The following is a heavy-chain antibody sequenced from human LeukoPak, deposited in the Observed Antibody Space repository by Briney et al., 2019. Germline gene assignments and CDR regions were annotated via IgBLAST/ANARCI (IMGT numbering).Heavy chain of an antibody. CDR3: ARAVGDSGHGLFFDY. CDR1: GGSISSGDYY. V-gene: IGHV4-61*08. CDR2: VERTGSI. D-gene: IGHD5-12*01. Sequence: PSETLSLTCTVSGGSISSGDYYWSWIRQPPGKGLEWIGNVERTGSINYNTSHESPVTISVDTSKNQFSLRLNSVTAADTAVYFCARAVGDSGHGLFFDYWGQGTLVTVSS. J-gene: IGHJ4*02.